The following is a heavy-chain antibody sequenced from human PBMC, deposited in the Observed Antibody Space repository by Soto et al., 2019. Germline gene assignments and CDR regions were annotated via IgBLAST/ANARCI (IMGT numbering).Heavy chain of an antibody. V-gene: IGHV4-59*01. D-gene: IGHD4-17*01. CDR3: ARDDYGDYGWGY. CDR1: GGSISSYY. Sequence: SETLSLTCTVSGGSISSYYWSWIRQPPGKGLEWIGYIYYSGSTNYNPSLKSRVTISVDTSKNQFSLKLSSVTAADTAVYYCARDDYGDYGWGYWGQGSLVTVSS. CDR2: IYYSGST. J-gene: IGHJ4*02.